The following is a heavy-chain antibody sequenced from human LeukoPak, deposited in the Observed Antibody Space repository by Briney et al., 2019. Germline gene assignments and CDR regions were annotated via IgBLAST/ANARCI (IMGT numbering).Heavy chain of an antibody. D-gene: IGHD5-12*01. CDR2: ISSSSSYI. Sequence: PGGSLRLSCAASGFTFSSYSMNWVRQAPGKGLEWVSSISSSSSYIYYADSVKGRFTISRDNAKNSLYLQMNSLRAEDTAVYYCARKGHKWLRLYYFDYWGQGTLVTVSS. J-gene: IGHJ4*02. V-gene: IGHV3-21*01. CDR3: ARKGHKWLRLYYFDY. CDR1: GFTFSSYS.